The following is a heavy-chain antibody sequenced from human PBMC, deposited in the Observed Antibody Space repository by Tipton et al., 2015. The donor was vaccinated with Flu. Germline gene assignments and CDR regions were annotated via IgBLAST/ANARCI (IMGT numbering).Heavy chain of an antibody. CDR3: ARASSRGTYHGYPDGYFALDV. CDR2: INQDGSEK. CDR1: GLTFSRYW. V-gene: IGHV3-7*01. Sequence: SLRLSCATSGLTFSRYWMNWVRQAPGKGLEWVANINQDGSEKSYVDSVKGRFTISRDNAKNSMDLQMNSLRVDDSAVYFCARASSRGTYHGYPDGYFALDVWGQGTTLTVSS. D-gene: IGHD1-26*01. J-gene: IGHJ6*02.